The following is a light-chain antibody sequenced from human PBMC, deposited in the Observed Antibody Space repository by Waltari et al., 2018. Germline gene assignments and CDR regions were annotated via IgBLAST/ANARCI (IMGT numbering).Light chain of an antibody. CDR1: SSDVGGYNY. Sequence: QSALTQPASVSGSPGQSITISCTGTSSDVGGYNYVSWYQQHPGKAPKLMIYDVSNRPSGVSNRFSGSKSGNTASLTISGLQAEDEADYCRSCTSSNSWVFGGGTKLTVL. J-gene: IGLJ3*02. CDR2: DVS. V-gene: IGLV2-14*03. CDR3: RSCTSSNSWV.